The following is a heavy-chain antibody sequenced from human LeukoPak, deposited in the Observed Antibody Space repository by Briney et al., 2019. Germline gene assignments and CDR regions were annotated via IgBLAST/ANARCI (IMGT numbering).Heavy chain of an antibody. D-gene: IGHD1-1*01. CDR3: ASLGGGTCFGY. CDR1: GYPISSGYY. Sequence: SETLSLTCAVSGYPISSGYYWGWIRQPPGKGLEWIGSIYHSGSTYYNPSLKSRVTISVDTSKNQFSLKLSSVTAADTAVYYCASLGGGTCFGYWGQGTLVTVSS. CDR2: IYHSGST. V-gene: IGHV4-38-2*01. J-gene: IGHJ4*02.